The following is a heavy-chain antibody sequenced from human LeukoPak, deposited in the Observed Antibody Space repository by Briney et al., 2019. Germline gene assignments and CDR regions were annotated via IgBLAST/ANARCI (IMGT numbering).Heavy chain of an antibody. V-gene: IGHV4-39*07. Sequence: PSQTLSLTCTVSGGSISSGGYYWGWIRQPPGKGLEWIGSIYYSGSTYYNPSLKSRVTISVDTSKNQFSLKLSSVTAADTAVYYCARALGALDYYGSGSYYDYWGQGTLVTVSS. CDR3: ARALGALDYYGSGSYYDY. CDR1: GGSISSGGYY. CDR2: IYYSGST. D-gene: IGHD3-10*01. J-gene: IGHJ4*02.